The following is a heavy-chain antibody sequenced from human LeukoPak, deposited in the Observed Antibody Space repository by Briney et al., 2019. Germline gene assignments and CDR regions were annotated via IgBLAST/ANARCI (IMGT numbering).Heavy chain of an antibody. D-gene: IGHD1-26*01. CDR2: ISYDGSNK. Sequence: GGSLRLSCAASGFTFSSYAMHWVRQAPGKGLEWVAVISYDGSNKYYADSVKGRLTISRDNSKNTLYLQMNSLRADDTAVYYCAKKDSASYYFDYWGQGTLVTVSS. CDR3: AKKDSASYYFDY. CDR1: GFTFSSYA. J-gene: IGHJ4*02. V-gene: IGHV3-30-3*02.